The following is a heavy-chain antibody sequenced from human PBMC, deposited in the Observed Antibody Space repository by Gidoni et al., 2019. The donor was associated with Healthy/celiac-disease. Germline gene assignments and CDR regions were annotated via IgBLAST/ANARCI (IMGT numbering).Heavy chain of an antibody. CDR2: IYPGDSDT. D-gene: IGHD2-8*01. Sequence: EVQLVQSGAEVKKPGESLKISWKGSGYSFTSYWIGWVRPMPGKGLEWMGIIYPGDSDTRYSPSFQGQVTSSADKSISTAYLQWSSLKASDTAMYYCARHERDCTNGVCYPRWFDYWGQGTLVTVSS. CDR1: GYSFTSYW. J-gene: IGHJ4*02. CDR3: ARHERDCTNGVCYPRWFDY. V-gene: IGHV5-51*01.